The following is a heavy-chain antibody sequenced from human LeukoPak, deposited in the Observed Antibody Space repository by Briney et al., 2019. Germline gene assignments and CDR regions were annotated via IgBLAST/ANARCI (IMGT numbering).Heavy chain of an antibody. Sequence: GGSLRLSCAASGFTVNSNDMSWVRQAPGKGLEWVSVIFSGGSTYHADSVKGRFTISRDNSKNTLYLRMNSLRVDDTSVYYCARNRYYGLDVWGQGTTVTVSS. CDR1: GFTVNSND. J-gene: IGHJ6*02. CDR2: IFSGGST. V-gene: IGHV3-66*02. CDR3: ARNRYYGLDV.